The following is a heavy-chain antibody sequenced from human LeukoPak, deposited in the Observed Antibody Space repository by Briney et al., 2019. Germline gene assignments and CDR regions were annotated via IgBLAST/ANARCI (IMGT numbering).Heavy chain of an antibody. CDR3: ASDYSSCWFDF. V-gene: IGHV3-21*01. CDR2: ISSSGTYI. D-gene: IGHD6-19*01. Sequence: VGSLRLSCAASGFTFSSYTMNWVRQGPGKGLEWVSSISSSGTYIYYADSVKGRFTVSRDNAENSLFLQMNSLRAEDTAVYYCASDYSSCWFDFWGQGTLVTVSS. J-gene: IGHJ4*02. CDR1: GFTFSSYT.